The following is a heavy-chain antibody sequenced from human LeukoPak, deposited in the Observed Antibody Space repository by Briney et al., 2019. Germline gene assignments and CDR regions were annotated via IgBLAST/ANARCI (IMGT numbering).Heavy chain of an antibody. CDR3: ARYEYFDL. V-gene: IGHV3-30*02. CDR2: IRYDGSNK. D-gene: IGHD2-15*01. CDR1: GFTFSSYG. J-gene: IGHJ4*02. Sequence: PGGSLRPSCAASGFTFSSYGMHWVRQAPGKGLEWVAFIRYDGSNKYYADSVKGRFTISRDNSKNTLYLQMNSLRAEDTAVYYCARYEYFDLWGQGTLVIVSS.